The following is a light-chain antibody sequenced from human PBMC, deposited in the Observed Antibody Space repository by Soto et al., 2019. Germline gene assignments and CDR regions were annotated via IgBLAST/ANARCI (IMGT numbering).Light chain of an antibody. CDR2: GAS. CDR1: QSVSSSY. J-gene: IGKJ1*01. Sequence: EIVLTQSPGTLSLSPGERATLSCRASQSVSSSYLAWYQQKPGQAPRPLIYGASSRAIGIPDRFSGSGSGTDFTLTISILEPEDFAVYYCQHYGNSTWTFGQGTKVEIK. V-gene: IGKV3-20*01. CDR3: QHYGNSTWT.